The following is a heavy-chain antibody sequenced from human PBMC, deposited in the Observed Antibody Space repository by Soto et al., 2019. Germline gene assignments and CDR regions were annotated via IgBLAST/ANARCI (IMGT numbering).Heavy chain of an antibody. CDR3: AKRRGHENSYPYYFGLDV. V-gene: IGHV3-23*01. D-gene: IGHD5-18*01. CDR1: GFAFKNYI. Sequence: PGGSLRLSCAVSGFAFKNYIMSWVRQAPGKVLEWVSSISGSGGSKWYAESVKGRFTTSRDNIKNTLYVQMNSLRVEDTAVYFCAKRRGHENSYPYYFGLDVWGQGTTVTVSS. CDR2: ISGSGGSK. J-gene: IGHJ6*02.